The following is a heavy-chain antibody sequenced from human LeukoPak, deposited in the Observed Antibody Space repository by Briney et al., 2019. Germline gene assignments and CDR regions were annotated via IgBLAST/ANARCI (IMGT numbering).Heavy chain of an antibody. J-gene: IGHJ4*02. V-gene: IGHV1-2*02. D-gene: IGHD3-16*01. CDR1: GYTFTGYY. CDR3: ARAGELWPTWDY. CDR2: IYPNSGGT. Sequence: ASVTVSCKASGYTFTGYYMHWLRQAPGQGLAWMGWIYPNSGGTNYAQKFQGRVTMTRETSITTAYMELSRLRSDDTAVYYCARAGELWPTWDYWGQGTLVTVSS.